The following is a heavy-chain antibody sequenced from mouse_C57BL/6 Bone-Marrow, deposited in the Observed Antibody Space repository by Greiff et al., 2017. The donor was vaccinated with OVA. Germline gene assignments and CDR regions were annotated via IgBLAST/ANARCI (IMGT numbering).Heavy chain of an antibody. Sequence: EVKLLQSGGGLVQPGGSLKLSCAASGIDFSRYWMSWVRRAPGKGLEWIGEINPDSSTINYAPSLKDKFIISRDNAKNTLYLQMSKVRSEDTALYYCASVITTVPYWYFDVWGTGTTVTVSS. CDR1: GIDFSRYW. J-gene: IGHJ1*03. D-gene: IGHD1-1*01. V-gene: IGHV4-1*01. CDR3: ASVITTVPYWYFDV. CDR2: INPDSSTI.